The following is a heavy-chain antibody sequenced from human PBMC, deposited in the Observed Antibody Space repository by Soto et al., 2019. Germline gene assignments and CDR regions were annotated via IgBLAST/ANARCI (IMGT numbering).Heavy chain of an antibody. Sequence: SETLSLTCTVSGGSISSGGYYWSWIRQHPGKGLEWIGYIYYSGSTYYNPSLKSRVTISVDTSKNQFSLKLSSVTAADTAVYYCARDTVTEGIDYYYYYYMDVWGKGTTVTVSS. CDR3: ARDTVTEGIDYYYYYYMDV. CDR2: IYYSGST. CDR1: GGSISSGGYY. D-gene: IGHD4-4*01. V-gene: IGHV4-31*03. J-gene: IGHJ6*03.